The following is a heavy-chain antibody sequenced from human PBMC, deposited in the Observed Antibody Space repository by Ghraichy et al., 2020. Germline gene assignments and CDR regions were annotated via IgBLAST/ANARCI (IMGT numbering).Heavy chain of an antibody. J-gene: IGHJ4*02. Sequence: SQTLSLTCTVSGGSIRSYYCSWIRQPPGKGLEWIGDISYSGSTYYNPSLRSRVAISVDTSKNQFSLKLSSVTAADTAMYYCARARAYGDYRIHGVLPDYWGQGTLVTVSS. CDR1: GGSIRSYY. CDR2: ISYSGST. D-gene: IGHD4-17*01. CDR3: ARARAYGDYRIHGVLPDY. V-gene: IGHV4-59*01.